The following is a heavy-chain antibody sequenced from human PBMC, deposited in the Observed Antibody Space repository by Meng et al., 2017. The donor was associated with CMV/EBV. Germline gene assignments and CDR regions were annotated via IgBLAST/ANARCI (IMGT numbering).Heavy chain of an antibody. J-gene: IGHJ4*02. CDR2: ISSSGSTI. CDR1: GFTFSDYY. Sequence: GESLKISCAASGFTFSDYYMSWIRQAPGKGLEWVSYISSSGSTIYYADSVKGRFTISRDNAKNSLYLQMNSLRAEDTAVYYCARDFRKYYDILTGWVGGYYFDYWGQGTLVTVSS. V-gene: IGHV3-11*01. CDR3: ARDFRKYYDILTGWVGGYYFDY. D-gene: IGHD3-9*01.